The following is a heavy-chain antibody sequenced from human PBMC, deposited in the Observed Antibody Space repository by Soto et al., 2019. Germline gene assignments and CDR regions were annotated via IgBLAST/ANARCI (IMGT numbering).Heavy chain of an antibody. CDR1: GYSFTTHG. J-gene: IGHJ6*02. V-gene: IGHV1-18*04. CDR3: ARDPPFSAILRGTPLMDV. D-gene: IGHD4-17*01. CDR2: ISAYNGDT. Sequence: ASVKVSCKASGYSFTTHGISWVRRAPGHGLEWMGWISAYNGDTHYVQRFQGRLTMTTDTSTSTAYMELRSLTSDDTAVYYCARDPPFSAILRGTPLMDVWGQGTTVTVSS.